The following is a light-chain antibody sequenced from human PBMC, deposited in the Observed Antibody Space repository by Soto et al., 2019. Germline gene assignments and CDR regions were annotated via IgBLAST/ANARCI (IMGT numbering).Light chain of an antibody. Sequence: EIVLTKSPATLSLSPGERATLSCSASQSGSSYLAWYQQKPGQAPRLLIYAASNRATGIPARFSGSGSGTDFALTIISLEHEDCNVYYCQQRSNLPPTFGQGTKVEIK. CDR2: AAS. CDR1: QSGSSY. CDR3: QQRSNLPPT. V-gene: IGKV3-11*01. J-gene: IGKJ1*01.